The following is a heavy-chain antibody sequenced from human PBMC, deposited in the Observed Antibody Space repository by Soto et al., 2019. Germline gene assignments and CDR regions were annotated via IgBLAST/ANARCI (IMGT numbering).Heavy chain of an antibody. CDR2: SRNKANSYNT. V-gene: IGHV3-72*01. CDR1: GFTLSDHY. Sequence: EVQLVESGGGLVQPGGSLRLSCAASGFTLSDHYMDWVRQAPGRGLEWVGRSRNKANSYNTEYAASVKGRFTISRDDSKNSLYLQMNSLKTEDTAVYYCARAGSSGWWRDYWGQGTLVTVSS. J-gene: IGHJ4*02. CDR3: ARAGSSGWWRDY. D-gene: IGHD6-19*01.